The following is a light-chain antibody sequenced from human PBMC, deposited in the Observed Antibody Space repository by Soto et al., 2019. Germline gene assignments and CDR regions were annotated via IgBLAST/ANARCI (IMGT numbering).Light chain of an antibody. CDR1: QSISNL. CDR2: AAS. Sequence: DLQMTQSPSSLSASVGDRVTITCRASQSISNLLNWYQQKPGEAPKLLVYAASSLQSEVPSRFSGSGSGTDFTLTINSLQPEDFATYYCQQSYSIPYTFGQGTNLEIK. V-gene: IGKV1-39*01. CDR3: QQSYSIPYT. J-gene: IGKJ2*01.